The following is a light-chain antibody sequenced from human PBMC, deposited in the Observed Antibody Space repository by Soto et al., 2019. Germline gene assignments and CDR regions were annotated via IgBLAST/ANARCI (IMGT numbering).Light chain of an antibody. CDR3: QQYNSYPRT. Sequence: EIVLKQSPATLSVSPGERATLSCRASQSVSNNLAWYQQKHGQAPRLLFYGASTRATGIPARFSGSGSGTEFTLTISSLQSEDFATYYCQQYNSYPRTFGQGTKVDIK. V-gene: IGKV3-15*01. CDR2: GAS. J-gene: IGKJ1*01. CDR1: QSVSNN.